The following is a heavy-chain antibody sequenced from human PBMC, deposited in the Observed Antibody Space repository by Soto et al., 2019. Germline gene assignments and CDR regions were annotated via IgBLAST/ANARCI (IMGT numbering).Heavy chain of an antibody. J-gene: IGHJ4*02. D-gene: IGHD6-19*01. CDR2: TYYRSNWRH. Sequence: PSQTLSLTCAISGDSVSSNTAAWNWIRSSPSRGLEWLGRTYYRSNWRHDYAVSVKSRITVNPGTSKNHFSLQLNSVTPDDTAVYYCARSVAGSGFDLWGQGTLVTVSS. CDR1: GDSVSSNTAA. V-gene: IGHV6-1*01. CDR3: ARSVAGSGFDL.